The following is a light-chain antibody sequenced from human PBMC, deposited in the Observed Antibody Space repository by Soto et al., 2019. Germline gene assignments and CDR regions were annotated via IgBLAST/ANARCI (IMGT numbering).Light chain of an antibody. V-gene: IGLV2-8*01. J-gene: IGLJ1*01. CDR1: SSDVGGYNY. CDR2: DVI. CDR3: SSYAGSNTLI. Sequence: QSALTQPPSASGSLGQSVTISCTGTSSDVGGYNYVSWYQQDPGKAPKLLIYDVIHRPSGVPDRFSGSKSGNTASLTVSGLQADDESDYYCSSYAGSNTLIFGTGTKLTVL.